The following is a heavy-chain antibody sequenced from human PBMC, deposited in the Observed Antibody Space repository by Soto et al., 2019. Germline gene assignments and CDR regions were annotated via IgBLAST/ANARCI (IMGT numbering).Heavy chain of an antibody. D-gene: IGHD1-26*01. J-gene: IGHJ4*02. CDR1: GASFCGYY. V-gene: IGHV4-34*01. CDR2: INHSGST. CDR3: ARGLWRTKGEGVDD. Sequence: SAPLFLTCAVNGASFCGYYWRGIREPLGKGLEWIEEINHSGSTNYNPSLKSRVTISVDTSKNQFSLKLSSVTAADTAVYYCARGLWRTKGEGVDDWGQGTWVNVSS.